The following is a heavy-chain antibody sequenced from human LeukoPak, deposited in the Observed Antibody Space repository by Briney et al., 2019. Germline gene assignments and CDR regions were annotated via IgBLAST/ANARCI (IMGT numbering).Heavy chain of an antibody. CDR1: GGSISTSNYY. CDR2: IYTSGST. J-gene: IGHJ5*02. CDR3: AGDNDCSGGSCYSGGWFDP. D-gene: IGHD2-15*01. V-gene: IGHV4-61*02. Sequence: SETLSLTCTVSGGSISTSNYYWSWSRQPAGKGLEWIGRIYTSGSTNYNPSLKSRVTMSVDTSKNQFSLKLSSVTAADTAVYYCAGDNDCSGGSCYSGGWFDPWGQGTLVTVSS.